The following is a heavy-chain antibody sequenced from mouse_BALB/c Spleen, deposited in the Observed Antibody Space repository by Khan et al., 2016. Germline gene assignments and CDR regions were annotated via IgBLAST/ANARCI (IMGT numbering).Heavy chain of an antibody. D-gene: IGHD1-1*01. V-gene: IGHV3-2*02. Sequence: QLEQSGPGLVKPSQSLSLTCTVTGYSITSDYAWSWIRQFPGNKLERVGFISSSGSTRYNPSLKSRTSFTRDTSKNPFFLQFSSVTSEATATFYCARSPSYYYGRTYAMDYWGQGTSVTIPS. CDR1: GYSITSDYA. J-gene: IGHJ4*01. CDR3: ARSPSYYYGRTYAMDY. CDR2: ISSSGST.